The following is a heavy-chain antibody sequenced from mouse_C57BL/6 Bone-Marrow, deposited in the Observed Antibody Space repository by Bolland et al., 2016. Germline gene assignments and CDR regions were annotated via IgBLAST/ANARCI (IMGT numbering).Heavy chain of an antibody. J-gene: IGHJ4*01. Sequence: STYYNPSLKSRISITRDTSKNQYYLQLNSVTTEDTATYYCARRGWPYYYAMDYWGQGTS. CDR2: ST. V-gene: IGHV3-8*01. D-gene: IGHD2-3*01. CDR3: ARRGWPYYYAMDY.